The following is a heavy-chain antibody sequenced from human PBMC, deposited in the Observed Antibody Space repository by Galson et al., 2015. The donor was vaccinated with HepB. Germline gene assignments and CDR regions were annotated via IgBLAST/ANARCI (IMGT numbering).Heavy chain of an antibody. CDR2: ISGNGAST. D-gene: IGHD2-15*01. J-gene: IGHJ4*02. CDR1: GFTFGSTA. CDR3: AKGGLGYCSGGSRYSLVS. Sequence: SLRLSCAASGFTFGSTAMTWVRQAPGKGLEWVSGISGNGASTFYADSAKGRFTISRANSKNTLSFQMSSLRAEDTAVYYCAKGGLGYCSGGSRYSLVSWGQGTLVTVSS. V-gene: IGHV3-23*01.